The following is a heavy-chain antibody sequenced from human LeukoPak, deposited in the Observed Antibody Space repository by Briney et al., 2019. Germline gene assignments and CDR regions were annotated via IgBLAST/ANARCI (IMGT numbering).Heavy chain of an antibody. Sequence: SETLSLTCAVYGGSFSGYYWSWIRQPPGKGLEWIGEINHSGNTNYNPSLKSRVTISVDTSKNQFSLKLSSVTAADTAVYYCARDSMDYDILTGYSPGGYFQHWGQGTLVTVSS. CDR2: INHSGNT. V-gene: IGHV4-34*01. D-gene: IGHD3-9*01. CDR1: GGSFSGYY. J-gene: IGHJ1*01. CDR3: ARDSMDYDILTGYSPGGYFQH.